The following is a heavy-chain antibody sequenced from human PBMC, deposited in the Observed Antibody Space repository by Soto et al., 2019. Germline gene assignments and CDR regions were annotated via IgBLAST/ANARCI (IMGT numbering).Heavy chain of an antibody. V-gene: IGHV4-34*01. CDR3: ARGRTTMVRGVNYDYYGMDV. J-gene: IGHJ6*01. Sequence: QVQLQQWGAGLLKPSETLSLTCAVYGGSFSGYYWSWIRQPPGKGLEWIGEINHSGSTNYNPSLKSRVTISVDTSKNQFSLKLSSVTAADTAVYYCARGRTTMVRGVNYDYYGMDVW. D-gene: IGHD3-10*01. CDR1: GGSFSGYY. CDR2: INHSGST.